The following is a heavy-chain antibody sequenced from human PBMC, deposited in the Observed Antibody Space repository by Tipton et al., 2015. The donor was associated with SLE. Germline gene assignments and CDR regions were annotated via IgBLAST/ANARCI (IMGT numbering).Heavy chain of an antibody. CDR1: GFTFSSYG. Sequence: SLRLSCAASGFTFSSYGMHWVRQAPGKGLEWVAFIRYDGSNKYYADSVKGRFTISRDNSKNTLYLQMNSLKTEDTAVYYCTRYLLDYFDYWGQGTLVTVSS. CDR3: TRYLLDYFDY. J-gene: IGHJ4*02. V-gene: IGHV3-33*01. CDR2: IRYDGSNK.